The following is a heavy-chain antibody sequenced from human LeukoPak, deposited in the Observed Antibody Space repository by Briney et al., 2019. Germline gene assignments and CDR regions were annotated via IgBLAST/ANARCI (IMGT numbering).Heavy chain of an antibody. Sequence: GGSLRLSCAASGFTFSSYGMSWVRQAPGKGLEWVSAISGSGGSTYYADSVKGRFTISRDNSKSTLYLQMNSLRAEDTAVYYCAKDSENIVVVVAATKYFQHWGQGTLVTVSS. CDR3: AKDSENIVVVVAATKYFQH. CDR1: GFTFSSYG. CDR2: ISGSGGST. D-gene: IGHD2-15*01. J-gene: IGHJ1*01. V-gene: IGHV3-23*01.